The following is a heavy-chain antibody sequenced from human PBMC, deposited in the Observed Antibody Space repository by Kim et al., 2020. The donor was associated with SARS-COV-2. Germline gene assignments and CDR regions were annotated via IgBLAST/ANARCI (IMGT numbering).Heavy chain of an antibody. CDR2: ISGDGGST. CDR3: AKEILGYCSGGSCNTYYYYYGMDV. J-gene: IGHJ6*02. V-gene: IGHV3-43*02. Sequence: GGSLRLSCAASGFTFDDYAMHWVRQAPGKGLEWVSLISGDGGSTYYADSVKGRFTISRDNSKNSLYLQMNSLRTEDTALYYCAKEILGYCSGGSCNTYYYYYGMDVWGQGTTVTVSS. CDR1: GFTFDDYA. D-gene: IGHD2-15*01.